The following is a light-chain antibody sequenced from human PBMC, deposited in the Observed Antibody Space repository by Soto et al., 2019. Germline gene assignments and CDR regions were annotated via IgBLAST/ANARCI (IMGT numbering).Light chain of an antibody. V-gene: IGKV1-5*03. CDR2: ETS. Sequence: IQMTQSPSTLSASVGDRVTITCRASQSINNWLAWYQQKPGKAPRLLMYETSTFESGDPGRFSDSGTGTEFTLTVTGLQSDDFATYHCQQYNNYPWVFRQGTKVDIK. J-gene: IGKJ1*01. CDR3: QQYNNYPWV. CDR1: QSINNW.